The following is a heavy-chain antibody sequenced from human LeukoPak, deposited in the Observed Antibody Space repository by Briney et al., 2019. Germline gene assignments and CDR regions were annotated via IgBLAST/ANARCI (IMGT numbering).Heavy chain of an antibody. Sequence: PSETLSLTCTVSGGSISSSSYYWGWIRQPPGKGLEWSGSLYYSGSTYYNPSLKRRVTISVDTSKNQCSLKLSSVTAADTAVYYCARAGITMVRGVNNWFDPWGQGTLVTVSS. J-gene: IGHJ5*02. V-gene: IGHV4-39*01. CDR3: ARAGITMVRGVNNWFDP. CDR2: LYYSGST. D-gene: IGHD3-10*01. CDR1: GGSISSSSYY.